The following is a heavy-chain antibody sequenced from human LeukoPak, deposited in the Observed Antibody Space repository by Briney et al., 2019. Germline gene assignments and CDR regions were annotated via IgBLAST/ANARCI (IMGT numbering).Heavy chain of an antibody. CDR1: GYTFTGYY. CDR2: INPNSGGT. CDR3: ARVRIAEGIAARKLSGLPDY. J-gene: IGHJ4*02. D-gene: IGHD6-6*01. V-gene: IGHV1-2*02. Sequence: GASVKVSCKASGYTFTGYYMHWVRQAPGQGLEWMGWINPNSGGTNYAQKFQGRVTMTRDTSISTAYMELSRLRSDDTAVYYCARVRIAEGIAARKLSGLPDYWGQGTLVTVSS.